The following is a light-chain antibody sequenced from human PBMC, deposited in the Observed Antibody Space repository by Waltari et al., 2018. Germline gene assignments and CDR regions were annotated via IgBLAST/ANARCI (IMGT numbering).Light chain of an antibody. J-gene: IGKJ2*01. Sequence: AIRMTQSPSSFSASTGDRVTITCRASQGLSSYLAWYQQKPGKAPKLLIYAASTLQSGVPSRFSGSGSGTDFTLTISCLQSEDFATYYCQQYYSYAYTFGQGTKLEIK. CDR2: AAS. V-gene: IGKV1-8*01. CDR3: QQYYSYAYT. CDR1: QGLSSY.